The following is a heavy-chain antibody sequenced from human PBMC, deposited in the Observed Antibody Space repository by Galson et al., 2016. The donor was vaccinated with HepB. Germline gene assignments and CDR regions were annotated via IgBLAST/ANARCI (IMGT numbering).Heavy chain of an antibody. CDR3: ARDARYGPEKNSYYGMDV. J-gene: IGHJ6*02. D-gene: IGHD3-10*01. CDR2: IWYDGSNE. CDR1: GLSLRSYG. Sequence: SLRLSCAASGLSLRSYGMQWVRQAPGKGLEWVAFIWYDGSNEYYVDSVKGRFTISRDNSKNTLYLQMNSLRVEDTAVYYCARDARYGPEKNSYYGMDVWGQGTTVTVSS. V-gene: IGHV3-33*01.